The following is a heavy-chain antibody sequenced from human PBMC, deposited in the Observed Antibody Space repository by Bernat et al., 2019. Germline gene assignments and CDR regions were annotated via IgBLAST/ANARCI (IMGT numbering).Heavy chain of an antibody. J-gene: IGHJ3*02. V-gene: IGHV1-69*06. Sequence: QVQLVQSGAEVKKPGSSVKVSCKASGGTFSSYAISWVRQAPGQGLEWMGGIIPIFGTANYAQKFQGRVTITADKSTSTAYMELSSVRAEDTAVYYCAREGIAVAVFTRAFDIWGQGTMVTVSS. CDR3: AREGIAVAVFTRAFDI. D-gene: IGHD6-19*01. CDR2: IIPIFGTA. CDR1: GGTFSSYA.